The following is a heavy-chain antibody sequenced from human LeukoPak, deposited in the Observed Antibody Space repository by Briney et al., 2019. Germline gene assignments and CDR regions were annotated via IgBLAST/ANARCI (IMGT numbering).Heavy chain of an antibody. CDR3: ARDPRSYDILTGYYIGWWYFDL. J-gene: IGHJ2*01. V-gene: IGHV4-39*07. CDR2: IYYSGNT. CDR1: GDSISSSNSY. Sequence: SETLSLTCTVSGDSISSSNSYWGWIRQPPGKGLEWIGSIYYSGNTYYNASLKSRVTISVDTSKNQFSLKLSSVTAADTAVYYCARDPRSYDILTGYYIGWWYFDLWGRGTLVTVSS. D-gene: IGHD3-9*01.